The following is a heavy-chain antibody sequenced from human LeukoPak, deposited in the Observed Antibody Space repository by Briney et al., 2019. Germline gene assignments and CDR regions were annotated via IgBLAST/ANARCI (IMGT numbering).Heavy chain of an antibody. D-gene: IGHD1-1*01. CDR1: GFTFDDYA. CDR2: ISWNSGSI. V-gene: IGHV3-9*01. CDR3: AKDLTTGTLSFDY. J-gene: IGHJ4*02. Sequence: PGGSLRLSCAASGFTFDDYAMHWVRQAPGKGLEWVSGISWNSGSIGYADSVKGRFTISRDNARNSLYLQMNSLRAEDTAVYCCAKDLTTGTLSFDYWGQGTLVTVSP.